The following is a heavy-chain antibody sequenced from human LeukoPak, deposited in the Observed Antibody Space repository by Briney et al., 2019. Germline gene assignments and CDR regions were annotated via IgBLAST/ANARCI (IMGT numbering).Heavy chain of an antibody. CDR1: GGTXSSYA. CDR2: IIPILGIA. D-gene: IGHD3-22*01. Sequence: SVKVSCKASGGTXSSYAISWVRQAPGQGLEWMGRIIPILGIANYAQKFQGRVTITADKSTSTAYMELSSLRSEDTAVYYCARELTMIVVVINYYGMDVWGQGTTVTVSS. CDR3: ARELTMIVVVINYYGMDV. J-gene: IGHJ6*02. V-gene: IGHV1-69*04.